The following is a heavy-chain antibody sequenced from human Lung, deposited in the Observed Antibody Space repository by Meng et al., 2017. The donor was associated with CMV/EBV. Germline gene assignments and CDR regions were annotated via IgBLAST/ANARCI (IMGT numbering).Heavy chain of an antibody. J-gene: IGHJ4*02. D-gene: IGHD1-14*01. CDR3: VEESPDTYRFDY. CDR2: ISFDGSRN. V-gene: IGHV3-30*02. CDR1: GFIFSSYH. Sequence: GGSLRLXXAASGFIFSSYHIHWVRQAPDKGLEWVSFISFDGSRNHYADSVRGRFAVSRDNSDYTAYLHVNSLRAEDTAVYYCVEESPDTYRFDYWGQGTLLTVSS.